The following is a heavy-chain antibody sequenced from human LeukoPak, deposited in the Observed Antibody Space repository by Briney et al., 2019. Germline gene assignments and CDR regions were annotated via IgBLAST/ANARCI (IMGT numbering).Heavy chain of an antibody. CDR2: VNPNSGNT. Sequence: ASVKVSCKASGYTFTSYDINWVRQATGQGLEWMGWVNPNSGNTGYAQKFQDRVTVTRNTSISTAYMELSSLRSEDTAVYYCARLIAADGTVEYDYWGQGTLVTVSS. CDR1: GYTFTSYD. V-gene: IGHV1-8*01. CDR3: ARLIAADGTVEYDY. D-gene: IGHD6-13*01. J-gene: IGHJ4*02.